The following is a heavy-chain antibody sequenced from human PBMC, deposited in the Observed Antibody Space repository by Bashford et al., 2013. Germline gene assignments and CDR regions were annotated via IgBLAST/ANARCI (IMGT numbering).Heavy chain of an antibody. CDR1: GGSVSSSTYY. D-gene: IGHD4-17*01. Sequence: SETLSLTCTVSGGSVSSSTYYWGWIRQPPGKGLEWIGEINHSGSTNYNPSLKSRVTISVDTSKNQFSLKLSSVTAADTAVYYCARVGLYGTVYWGQGTLVTVSS. CDR3: ARVGLYGTVY. J-gene: IGHJ4*02. V-gene: IGHV4-39*07. CDR2: INHSGST.